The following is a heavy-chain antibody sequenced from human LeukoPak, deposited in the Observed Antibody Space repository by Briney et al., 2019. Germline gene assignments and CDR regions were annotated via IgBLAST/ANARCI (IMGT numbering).Heavy chain of an antibody. Sequence: SETLSLTCTVPGGSISFATYYWGWIRQPPGKGLEWIGSIYYSGSTYYNPSLKSRVTISGDTSNNQFSLKLNSVTAADTAVYYCARVDTAMVTFDYWGQGTLVTVSS. V-gene: IGHV4-39*07. CDR2: IYYSGST. D-gene: IGHD5-18*01. CDR1: GGSISFATYY. J-gene: IGHJ4*02. CDR3: ARVDTAMVTFDY.